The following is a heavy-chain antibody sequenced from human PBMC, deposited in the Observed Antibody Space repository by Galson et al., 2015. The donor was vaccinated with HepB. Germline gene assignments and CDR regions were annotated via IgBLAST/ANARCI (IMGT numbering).Heavy chain of an antibody. CDR1: GYTFTSYY. CDR2: INPSGGST. Sequence: SVKVSCKASGYTFTSYYMHWVRQAPGQGLEWMGIINPSGGSTSYAQKFQGRVTMTRDTSTSTVYMELSSLRSEDTAVYYCARRGCSSTSRRYYFDYWGQGTLVTVSS. J-gene: IGHJ4*02. V-gene: IGHV1-46*01. D-gene: IGHD2-2*01. CDR3: ARRGCSSTSRRYYFDY.